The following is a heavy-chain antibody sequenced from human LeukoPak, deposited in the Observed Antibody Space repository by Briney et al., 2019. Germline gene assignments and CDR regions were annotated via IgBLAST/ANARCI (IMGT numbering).Heavy chain of an antibody. CDR3: ARGLTVRRSMIVVVDYYMDV. D-gene: IGHD3-22*01. Sequence: SETLSLTCAVYGGSFSGYYWSWIRQPPGKGLEWIGEINHSGSTNYNPSLESRVTISVDTSKNQFSLKLSSVTAADTAVYYCARGLTVRRSMIVVVDYYMDVWGKGTTVTVSS. V-gene: IGHV4-34*01. J-gene: IGHJ6*03. CDR2: INHSGST. CDR1: GGSFSGYY.